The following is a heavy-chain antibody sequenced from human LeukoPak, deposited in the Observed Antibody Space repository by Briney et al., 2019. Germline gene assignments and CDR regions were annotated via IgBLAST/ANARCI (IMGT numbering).Heavy chain of an antibody. D-gene: IGHD1-7*01. Sequence: PGGSLRLSCAASGFTFSSYAMSWVRQAPGKGLEWVSAISGSGGSTYYADSVKGRFTISRDNYKNTLYLQMNSLRAEDTAVYYCATNPYNWNYSPQFDYWGQGTLVTVSS. J-gene: IGHJ4*02. CDR3: ATNPYNWNYSPQFDY. CDR2: ISGSGGST. V-gene: IGHV3-23*01. CDR1: GFTFSSYA.